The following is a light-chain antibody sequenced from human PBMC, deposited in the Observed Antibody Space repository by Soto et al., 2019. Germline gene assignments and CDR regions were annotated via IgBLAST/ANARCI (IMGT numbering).Light chain of an antibody. J-gene: IGKJ1*01. V-gene: IGKV1-6*01. CDR2: AAS. CDR3: LQDSVYPWT. Sequence: AIQMTQSPSSLSASVGDRVTITCRASQGIRNDLGWYQQKPGKAPKLLIYAASTLQSGVPSRFSGSGFGTDFTLTVSGLQPEDIATYFCLQDSVYPWTFGQGTKVDIK. CDR1: QGIRND.